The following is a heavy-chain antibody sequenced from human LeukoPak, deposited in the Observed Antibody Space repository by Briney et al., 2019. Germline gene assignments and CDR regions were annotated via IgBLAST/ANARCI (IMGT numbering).Heavy chain of an antibody. CDR2: INHSGST. D-gene: IGHD3-10*01. CDR3: ARVGYGSGSYFVRSLFDY. CDR1: GGSFSGYY. Sequence: SETLSLTCAVYGGSFSGYYWSWIRQPPGKGLEWIGEINHSGSTNYNPSLESRVTISVDTSKNQFSLKLSSVTAADTAVYYCARVGYGSGSYFVRSLFDYWGQGTLVTVSS. V-gene: IGHV4-34*01. J-gene: IGHJ4*02.